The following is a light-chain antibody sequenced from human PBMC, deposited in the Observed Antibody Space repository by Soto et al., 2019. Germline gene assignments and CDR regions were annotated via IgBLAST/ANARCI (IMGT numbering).Light chain of an antibody. CDR3: QQRSHWPPAPLT. CDR1: QNISSY. Sequence: IVLTQAPATLSLSPGKRATLSCRASQNISSYLIWYQQKPGQAPRLLIYDASNRATGIPARFSGSGSGTDFTLTISSLEPEDFAVYYCQQRSHWPPAPLTCGGGTKVDIK. CDR2: DAS. V-gene: IGKV3-11*01. J-gene: IGKJ4*01.